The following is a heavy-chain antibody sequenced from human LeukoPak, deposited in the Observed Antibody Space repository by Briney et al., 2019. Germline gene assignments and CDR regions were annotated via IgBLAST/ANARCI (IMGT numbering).Heavy chain of an antibody. Sequence: AGGSLRLSCAASGFTVSSNYMSWVRQAPGKGLEWVSIIYSGGSTYNADSVKGRFTISRHNSKNTLYLQMNSLRAEDTAVYYCAREVGGSAFDIWGQGTMVTVSS. D-gene: IGHD3-16*01. CDR2: IYSGGST. CDR1: GFTVSSNY. CDR3: AREVGGSAFDI. J-gene: IGHJ3*02. V-gene: IGHV3-53*04.